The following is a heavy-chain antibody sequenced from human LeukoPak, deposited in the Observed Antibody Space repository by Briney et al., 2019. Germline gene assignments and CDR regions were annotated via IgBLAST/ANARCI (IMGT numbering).Heavy chain of an antibody. V-gene: IGHV3-23*01. J-gene: IGHJ4*02. CDR3: AIMHGYYDGSGFWVQ. Sequence: GGSLRLSCAASGFTFSDYYMSWIRQAPGKGLEWVSFISPSGDRTSNADSVEGRFTISRDNTRNTLYLQMNSLRDEDTGVYYCAIMHGYYDGSGFWVQWGQGTLVTVSS. CDR1: GFTFSDYY. D-gene: IGHD3-22*01. CDR2: ISPSGDRT.